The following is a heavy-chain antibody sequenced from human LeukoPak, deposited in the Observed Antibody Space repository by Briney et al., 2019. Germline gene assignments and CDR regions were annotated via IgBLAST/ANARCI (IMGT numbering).Heavy chain of an antibody. Sequence: SETLSLTCTVSVGSISSYYWSWIRQPAGKGLEWIGRIYTSGSTNYNPSLKSRVTMSPDTSKNQFSLTLSSVTAADTAVYYCARIMAAAGHYYYYYMDVWGKGTTVTVSS. CDR2: IYTSGST. V-gene: IGHV4-4*07. CDR1: VGSISSYY. CDR3: ARIMAAAGHYYYYYMDV. D-gene: IGHD6-13*01. J-gene: IGHJ6*03.